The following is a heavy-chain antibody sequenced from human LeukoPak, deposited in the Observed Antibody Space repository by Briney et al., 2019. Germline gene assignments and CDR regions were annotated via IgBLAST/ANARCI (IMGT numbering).Heavy chain of an antibody. V-gene: IGHV4-34*01. D-gene: IGHD3-22*01. CDR1: GGSFNGYY. CDR3: ARGRNTYYYDSSGSTHFDY. CDR2: INHSGST. Sequence: SETLSLTCAVYGGSFNGYYWSWIRQPPGKGLEWIGEINHSGSTNYNPSLKSRVTISVDTSKNQFSLKLSSVTAADTAVYYCARGRNTYYYDSSGSTHFDYWGQGTLVTVSS. J-gene: IGHJ4*02.